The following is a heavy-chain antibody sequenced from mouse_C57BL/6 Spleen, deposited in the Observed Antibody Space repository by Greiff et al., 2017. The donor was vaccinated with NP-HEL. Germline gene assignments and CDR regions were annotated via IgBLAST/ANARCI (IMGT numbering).Heavy chain of an antibody. D-gene: IGHD6-5*01. CDR3: AREAYGLYAMDY. CDR2: ISSGSSTI. J-gene: IGHJ4*01. V-gene: IGHV5-17*01. CDR1: GFTFSDYG. Sequence: DVQLVESGGGLVKPGGSLKLSCAASGFTFSDYGMHWVRQAPEKGLEWVAYISSGSSTIYYADTVKGRFTISRDNAKNTLFLQMTSLRSEDTAMYYCAREAYGLYAMDYWGQGTSVTVSS.